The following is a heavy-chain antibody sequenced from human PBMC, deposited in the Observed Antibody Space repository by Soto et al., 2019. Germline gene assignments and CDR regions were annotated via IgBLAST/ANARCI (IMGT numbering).Heavy chain of an antibody. J-gene: IGHJ4*02. V-gene: IGHV3-23*01. CDR1: GFIFSNYG. Sequence: EVQLLESGGGLVQPGGSLRLSCAASGFIFSNYGMTWVRQAPGEGLECVSRISGSGGSTYNAGSVKGRFTIPRDNSKNTLYLQMNSLRAGDTAVYYCAKFGSLGVVTEYFDYWGQGILVTVSS. D-gene: IGHD1-26*01. CDR3: AKFGSLGVVTEYFDY. CDR2: ISGSGGST.